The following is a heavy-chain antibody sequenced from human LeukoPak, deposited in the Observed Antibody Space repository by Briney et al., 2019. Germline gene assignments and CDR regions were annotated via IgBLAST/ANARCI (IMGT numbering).Heavy chain of an antibody. V-gene: IGHV4-34*01. J-gene: IGHJ4*02. CDR3: ARSSEGYYGSGSYSETPTFDY. CDR2: INHSGST. CDR1: GGSFSGYY. Sequence: SETLSLTCAVYGGSFSGYYWSWIRQPPGKGLEWIGEINHSGSTNYNPSLKSRVTISVDTSKNQFSLKLSSVTAADTAVYYCARSSEGYYGSGSYSETPTFDYWGQGTLVTVSS. D-gene: IGHD3-10*01.